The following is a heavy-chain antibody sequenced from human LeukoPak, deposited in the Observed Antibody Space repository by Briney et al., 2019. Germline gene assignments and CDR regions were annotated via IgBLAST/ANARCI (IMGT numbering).Heavy chain of an antibody. J-gene: IGHJ4*02. CDR2: ISYDGSNK. CDR3: AKDLFLASSDY. V-gene: IGHV3-30*18. CDR1: GFTFSSYG. Sequence: GGSLRLSCAASGFTFSSYGMHWVRQAPGKGLEWVAVISYDGSNKYYADSVKGRFTISRDNSKNTLYLQMNSLRAEDTAMYYCAKDLFLASSDYWGQRTLVTVSS.